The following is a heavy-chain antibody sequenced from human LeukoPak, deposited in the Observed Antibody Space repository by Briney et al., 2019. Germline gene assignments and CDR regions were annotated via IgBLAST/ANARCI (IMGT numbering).Heavy chain of an antibody. V-gene: IGHV3-48*01. CDR2: ISSSSTI. Sequence: GGSLRLSCAASGLTFSSYSMNWVRQAPGKGLEWVSYISSSSTIYYADSVKGRFTISRDNAKSSLYLQMNSLRAEDTAVYYCARDQWDQPLPEAGDYWGQGTLVTVSS. D-gene: IGHD2-2*01. CDR3: ARDQWDQPLPEAGDY. CDR1: GLTFSSYS. J-gene: IGHJ4*02.